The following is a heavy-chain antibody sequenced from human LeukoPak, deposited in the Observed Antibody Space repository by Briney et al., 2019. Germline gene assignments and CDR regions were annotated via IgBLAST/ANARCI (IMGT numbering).Heavy chain of an antibody. D-gene: IGHD6-13*01. J-gene: IGHJ6*03. V-gene: IGHV1-3*01. Sequence: ASVKVSCKASGYTFPTFAIHWVRQAPGQRPEWMGWINGGNGNTRYSQKFQGRVTITRDTSAGTAYMELTSLRSEDMAVYYCARGRGTGGSNRDFYFYYYMDVWGNGTTVIVSS. CDR2: INGGNGNT. CDR1: GYTFPTFA. CDR3: ARGRGTGGSNRDFYFYYYMDV.